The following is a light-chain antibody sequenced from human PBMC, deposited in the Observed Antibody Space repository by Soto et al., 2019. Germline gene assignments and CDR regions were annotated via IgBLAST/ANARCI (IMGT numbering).Light chain of an antibody. Sequence: QSVLTQSPSASGTPGQRVIIACSGSSSNIGSNHVNWYRHLPGAAPKLLIFRSDQRPSWGPDRFSGSKSGTTASLAISGLQSGDEADYYCAAWDDSRYGVVFGGGTKVTVL. CDR2: RSD. CDR1: SSNIGSNH. V-gene: IGLV1-44*01. CDR3: AAWDDSRYGVV. J-gene: IGLJ2*01.